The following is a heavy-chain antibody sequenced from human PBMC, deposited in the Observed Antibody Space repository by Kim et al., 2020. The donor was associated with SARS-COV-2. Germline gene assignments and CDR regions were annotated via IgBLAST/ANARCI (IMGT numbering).Heavy chain of an antibody. D-gene: IGHD3-16*02. J-gene: IGHJ4*02. V-gene: IGHV4-39*01. CDR2: IYYSGST. CDR3: ARQQLGELSSNFDY. CDR1: GGSISSSSYY. Sequence: SETLSLTCTVSGGSISSSSYYWGWIRQPPGKGLEWIGSIYYSGSTYYNPSLKSRVTISVDTSKNQFSLKLSSVTAADTAVYYCARQQLGELSSNFDYWGQGTLVTVSS.